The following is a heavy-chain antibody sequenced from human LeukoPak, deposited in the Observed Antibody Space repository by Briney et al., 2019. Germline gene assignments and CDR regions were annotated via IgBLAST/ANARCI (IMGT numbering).Heavy chain of an antibody. D-gene: IGHD5-12*01. Sequence: ASVKVSCKASGYTFTGYYMHWVRQAPGQGLEWMGGINPNSGGTNYAQKFQGRVTMTRDTSISTVYMELSRLRSDDTAVYYCARGQTNLGYSGYQPENYYYYMDVWGKGTTVTISS. J-gene: IGHJ6*03. CDR3: ARGQTNLGYSGYQPENYYYYMDV. V-gene: IGHV1-2*02. CDR2: INPNSGGT. CDR1: GYTFTGYY.